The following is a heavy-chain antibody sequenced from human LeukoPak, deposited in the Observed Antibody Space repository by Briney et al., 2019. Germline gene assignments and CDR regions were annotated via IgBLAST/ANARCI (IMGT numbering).Heavy chain of an antibody. CDR3: AFGVRGEILSDFEY. CDR2: INPNSGGT. D-gene: IGHD3-10*01. Sequence: ASVKVSCKASGYTFTGYYIHWVRQAPGQGLEWMGWINPNSGGTNYAEKFQGRVTITRDTSISTAYMEVSRLRSDDTAVYYCAFGVRGEILSDFEYWGQGTLVTVSS. V-gene: IGHV1-2*02. J-gene: IGHJ4*02. CDR1: GYTFTGYY.